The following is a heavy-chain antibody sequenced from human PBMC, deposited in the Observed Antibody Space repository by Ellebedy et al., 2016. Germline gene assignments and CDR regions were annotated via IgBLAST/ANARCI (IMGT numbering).Heavy chain of an antibody. D-gene: IGHD1-26*01. J-gene: IGHJ4*02. CDR1: GFTFSSYA. CDR2: IGGSGGST. CDR3: AKASRFHSGSYLTYFDY. V-gene: IGHV3-23*01. Sequence: GESLKISCAASGFTFSSYAMSWVRQAPGKGLEWVSGIGGSGGSTYYADSVKGRFTISRDNSKNSLYLQMNSLRAEDTALYYCAKASRFHSGSYLTYFDYWGQGTLVTVSS.